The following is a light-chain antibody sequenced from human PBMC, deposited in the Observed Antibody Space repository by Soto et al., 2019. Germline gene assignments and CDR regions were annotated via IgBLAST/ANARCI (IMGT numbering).Light chain of an antibody. CDR1: QDIGTS. CDR2: GAS. J-gene: IGKJ3*01. CDR3: QHYNNHPPFP. V-gene: IGKV1-33*01. Sequence: DIQMTQSPSSLSASVGARVSITCQASQDIGTSLSWFQHKPGRAPKLLIYGASYLETGVPSRFRGSGSGTDFTFTITSLQPDDIATYFYQHYNNHPPFPFGPGTLVDIK.